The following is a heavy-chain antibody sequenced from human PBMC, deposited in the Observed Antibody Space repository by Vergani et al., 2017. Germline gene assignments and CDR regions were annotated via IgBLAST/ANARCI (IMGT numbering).Heavy chain of an antibody. V-gene: IGHV1-69*11. CDR2: IIPSLTTT. J-gene: IGHJ4*02. CDR3: ARVTCSGGSYYRGFEY. D-gene: IGHD2-15*01. Sequence: QVQLVQSGAEVKKPGSSVKVSCKASGGTFSSYDLNWVRQAPGQGLEWMGSIIPSLTTTSYAQKIQGRVTITADESTSTAYMELSSLKSEDTAVFDCARVTCSGGSYYRGFEYWGQGSLITVSS. CDR1: GGTFSSYD.